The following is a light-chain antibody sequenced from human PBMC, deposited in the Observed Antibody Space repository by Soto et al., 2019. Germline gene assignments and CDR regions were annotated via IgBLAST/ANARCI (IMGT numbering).Light chain of an antibody. CDR3: SSYTSSSTAVV. CDR2: EVS. V-gene: IGLV2-14*01. J-gene: IGLJ2*01. CDR1: SSDVGGYNY. Sequence: QSVLTQPASVSGSPGQSITISCTGTSSDVGGYNYVSWYQQHPGKAPKLMIYEVSNRPSGVSNRFSGSKSGNTASLTISGLQAEDEADYYCSSYTSSSTAVVFGGGTKLPS.